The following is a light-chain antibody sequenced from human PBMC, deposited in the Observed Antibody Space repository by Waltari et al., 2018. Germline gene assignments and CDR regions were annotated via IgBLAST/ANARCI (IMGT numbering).Light chain of an antibody. V-gene: IGKV1-17*01. Sequence: DIQMTQSPSSLSASVGDRVTFTCRASQGIRNDLGWYQQKPGKPPKRLIYTASTLESGGPSRFSGTGSGTEFTLTISSLQPEDVATYYCLQHNTYPWTFGQGTKVEIK. CDR3: LQHNTYPWT. CDR1: QGIRND. J-gene: IGKJ1*01. CDR2: TAS.